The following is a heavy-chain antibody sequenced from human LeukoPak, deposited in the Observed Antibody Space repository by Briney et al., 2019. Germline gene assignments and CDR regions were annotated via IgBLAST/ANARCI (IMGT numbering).Heavy chain of an antibody. Sequence: PGRSLRLSCAASGFTFNAYGMHWVRQAPGKGLEWVAVIWFDGTNKYYADSVRGRFTISRDNSKSTLSLQMNSLRAEDTAEYYGAREGGYCSGTSCFHFDYWGKGTLVTASS. D-gene: IGHD2-2*01. CDR2: IWFDGTNK. J-gene: IGHJ4*02. V-gene: IGHV3-33*01. CDR1: GFTFNAYG. CDR3: AREGGYCSGTSCFHFDY.